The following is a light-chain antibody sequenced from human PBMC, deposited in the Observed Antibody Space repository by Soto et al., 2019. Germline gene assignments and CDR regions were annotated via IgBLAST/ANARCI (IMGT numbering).Light chain of an antibody. J-gene: IGLJ1*01. CDR3: KSYAGSNTYV. CDR1: KNDIGVYDF. Sequence: QSALTQPPSASGSPGQSVTNSCTGTKNDIGVYDFVSWYQHHPGKAPRLIIYEVVQRPSGVPDRFSGSKSGNTASLPVSGLQAADEADYFCKSYAGSNTYVFGSGTKLTVL. CDR2: EVV. V-gene: IGLV2-8*01.